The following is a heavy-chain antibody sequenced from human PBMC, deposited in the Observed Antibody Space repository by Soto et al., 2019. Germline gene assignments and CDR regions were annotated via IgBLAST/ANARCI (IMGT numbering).Heavy chain of an antibody. Sequence: EVQLVESGGGLVQPGRSLRLSCVASGFIFDDFAFHWVRQAPGKGLEWVSGISWDSGDIAYADSVKGRFTVSRDSATNSLYLHINSLSAEDAAFYYCAKTRDVAVAATVDFWGQGTLVTVSS. CDR1: GFIFDDFA. CDR3: AKTRDVAVAATVDF. D-gene: IGHD6-19*01. J-gene: IGHJ4*02. CDR2: ISWDSGDI. V-gene: IGHV3-9*01.